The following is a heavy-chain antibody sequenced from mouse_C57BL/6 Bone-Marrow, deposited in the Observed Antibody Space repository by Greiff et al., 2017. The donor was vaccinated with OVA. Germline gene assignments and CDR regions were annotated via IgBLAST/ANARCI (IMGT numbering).Heavy chain of an antibody. CDR2: IYPGDGDT. D-gene: IGHD2-5*01. Sequence: QVQLQQSGAELVKPGASVKISCKASGYAFSSYWMNWVKQRPGKGLEWIGQIYPGDGDTNYNGKFKGKATLTADKSSSTAYMQLSSLTSEDSAVYFCARFYYSNPYYAMDYWGQGTSVTVSS. J-gene: IGHJ4*01. CDR3: ARFYYSNPYYAMDY. V-gene: IGHV1-80*01. CDR1: GYAFSSYW.